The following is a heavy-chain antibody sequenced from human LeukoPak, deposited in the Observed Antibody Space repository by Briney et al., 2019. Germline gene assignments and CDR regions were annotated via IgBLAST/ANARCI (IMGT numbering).Heavy chain of an antibody. J-gene: IGHJ5*02. CDR3: ARGYYYGSGSYPWFDP. D-gene: IGHD3-10*01. CDR2: IYYSGST. Sequence: PSETLSLTCPVSGGSISSYYWSWIRQPPGKGLEWIGYIYYSGSTNYNPSLKSRVTITVDTSKNQFSLKLSSVTAADTAVYYCARGYYYGSGSYPWFDPWGQGTLVTVSS. CDR1: GGSISSYY. V-gene: IGHV4-59*08.